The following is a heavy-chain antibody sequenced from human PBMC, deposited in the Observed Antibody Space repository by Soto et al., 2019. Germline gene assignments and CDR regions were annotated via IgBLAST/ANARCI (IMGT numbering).Heavy chain of an antibody. CDR2: IYYSGST. D-gene: IGHD2-21*02. J-gene: IGHJ4*02. Sequence: PSETLSLTCTVSGAPISSGDYYWSWVRQAPGKGLEWVGYIYYSGSTYYNPSLKRRLDISLDVSKNLFSLRLTSVTAADTAVYFCARVGDGVDELSYWGQGMLVTVPS. CDR1: GAPISSGDYY. CDR3: ARVGDGVDELSY. V-gene: IGHV4-30-4*01.